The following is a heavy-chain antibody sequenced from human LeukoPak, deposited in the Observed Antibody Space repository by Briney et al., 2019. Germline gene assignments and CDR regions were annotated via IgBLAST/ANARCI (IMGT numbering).Heavy chain of an antibody. D-gene: IGHD3-22*01. J-gene: IGHJ4*02. Sequence: GASVKVSCKASGYTFSDNYIHWMRQAPGQGLERMGWINPNSGGTNYAQNFQGRVTMTRDTSISTVYMELSRLRSDDTAVFYCARYDISTNRFDYWGQGTLVTVSS. V-gene: IGHV1-2*02. CDR3: ARYDISTNRFDY. CDR2: INPNSGGT. CDR1: GYTFSDNY.